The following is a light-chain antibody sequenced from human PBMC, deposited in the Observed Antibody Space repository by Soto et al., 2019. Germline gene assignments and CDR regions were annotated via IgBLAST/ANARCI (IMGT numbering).Light chain of an antibody. Sequence: QSVLTQPPSASGTPGQRVTISCSGGSSNIGSNTVNWYQQLPGTAPKLLIYNNNQRPSGVPDRFSGSKSGTSASLAISGLQSEDEADYYCAAWDDSLNGVVFGGGTNITVL. CDR3: AAWDDSLNGVV. CDR1: SSNIGSNT. V-gene: IGLV1-44*01. J-gene: IGLJ2*01. CDR2: NNN.